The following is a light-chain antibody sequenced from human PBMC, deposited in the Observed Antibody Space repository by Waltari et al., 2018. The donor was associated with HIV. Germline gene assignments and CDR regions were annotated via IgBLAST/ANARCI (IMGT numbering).Light chain of an antibody. Sequence: QRVTISCTGSSSNIGAGSDVHWYQQLPGTAPKLLIYDNNNRPSGVPDRFSGSKSGTSASLAITGLQAEDEADYYCQSYDSGLRVFGGGTKLTVL. CDR1: SSNIGAGSD. CDR3: QSYDSGLRV. V-gene: IGLV1-40*01. CDR2: DNN. J-gene: IGLJ3*02.